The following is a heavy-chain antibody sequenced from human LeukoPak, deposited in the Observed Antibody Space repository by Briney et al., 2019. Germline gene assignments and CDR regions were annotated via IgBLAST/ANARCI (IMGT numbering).Heavy chain of an antibody. Sequence: ASVKVSCNASGGTFSSYAISWVRQAPGQGLEWMGGIIPIFGTANYAQKFQGRVTITADESTSTAYMELSSLRSEDTAVYYCARGPRWYYYMDVWGKGATVTVSS. CDR3: ARGPRWYYYMDV. CDR1: GGTFSSYA. D-gene: IGHD6-13*01. V-gene: IGHV1-69*13. CDR2: IIPIFGTA. J-gene: IGHJ6*03.